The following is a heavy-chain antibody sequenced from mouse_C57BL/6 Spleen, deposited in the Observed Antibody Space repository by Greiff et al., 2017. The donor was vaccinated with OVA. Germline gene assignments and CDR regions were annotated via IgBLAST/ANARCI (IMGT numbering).Heavy chain of an antibody. CDR1: GYTFTSYW. J-gene: IGHJ2*01. Sequence: VQLQQPGAELVKPGASVKMSCKASGYTFTSYWITWVKQRPGQGLEWIGDIYPGSGSTNYNEKFKSKVTLTVDTSSSTDYMQLSSQTSEDSAVYTCARNLMYYDYDGDCDYWGQGTTITVSS. D-gene: IGHD2-4*01. CDR2: IYPGSGST. CDR3: ARNLMYYDYDGDCDY. V-gene: IGHV1-55*01.